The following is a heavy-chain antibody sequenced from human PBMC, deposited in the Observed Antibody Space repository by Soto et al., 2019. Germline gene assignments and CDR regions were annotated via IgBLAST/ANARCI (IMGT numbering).Heavy chain of an antibody. CDR1: GGSISSYY. Sequence: SETLSLTCTVSGGSISSYYWSWIRQPPGKGLEWIGYIYYSGSTNYNPSLKSRVTISVDTSKNQFSLKLSSVAAADTAVYYCARVRRPELKREPYYYYYMDVWGKGTTVTVSS. CDR3: ARVRRPELKREPYYYYYMDV. J-gene: IGHJ6*03. CDR2: IYYSGST. D-gene: IGHD1-7*01. V-gene: IGHV4-59*01.